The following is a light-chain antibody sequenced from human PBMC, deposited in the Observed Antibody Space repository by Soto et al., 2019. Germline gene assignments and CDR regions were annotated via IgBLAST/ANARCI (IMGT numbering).Light chain of an antibody. CDR3: QSTPLSASHV. Sequence: QSVLTQPPSVSGAPGQRVTISCTGSSSNIGAGYDVHWYQQFPGTAPKLLIYGNSKRPSGVPDRFSGSKSGTSASLAITGLKAEDEADYYCQSTPLSASHVFGTGTKV. V-gene: IGLV1-40*01. CDR2: GNS. CDR1: SSNIGAGYD. J-gene: IGLJ1*01.